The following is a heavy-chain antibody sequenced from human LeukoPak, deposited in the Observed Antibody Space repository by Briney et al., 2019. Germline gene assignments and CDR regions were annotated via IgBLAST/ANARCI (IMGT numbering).Heavy chain of an antibody. CDR2: IKQDGSVE. Sequence: GGSLRLSCVASGFTFENYWMSWVRQAPGKGPEWVANIKQDGSVEHYMDSVKGRFTISRDNAKNSLILQMNSLRAEDTAVYYCAREQYCSSTSCYVSGMDVWGQGTTVTVSS. D-gene: IGHD2-2*01. J-gene: IGHJ6*02. CDR1: GFTFENYW. V-gene: IGHV3-7*01. CDR3: AREQYCSSTSCYVSGMDV.